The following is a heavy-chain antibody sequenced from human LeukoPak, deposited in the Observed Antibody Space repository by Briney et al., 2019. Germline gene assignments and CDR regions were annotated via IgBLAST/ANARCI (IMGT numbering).Heavy chain of an antibody. CDR1: GGSISSGGYY. J-gene: IGHJ4*02. Sequence: PSETLSLTCTVSGGSISSGGYYWSWIRQHPGKGLEWIGYIYYSGSTYYNPSLKSRITISVDTSKNQFSLKLSSVTAADTAEYDCARVTRAVFDYWGQGTLVTVSS. CDR3: ARVTRAVFDY. D-gene: IGHD6-19*01. V-gene: IGHV4-31*03. CDR2: IYYSGST.